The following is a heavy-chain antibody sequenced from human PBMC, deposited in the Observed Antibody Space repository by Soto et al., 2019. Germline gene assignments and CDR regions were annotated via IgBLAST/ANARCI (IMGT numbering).Heavy chain of an antibody. CDR1: GYTFTSYG. CDR3: ARDQPQWFGSTIPPIDY. J-gene: IGHJ4*02. D-gene: IGHD3-22*01. Sequence: GASVKVSCKASGYTFTSYGISWVRQAPGQGLEWMGWISAYNGNTNYAQKLQGRVTMTTDTSTSTAYMELRSLRSDDTAVYYCARDQPQWFGSTIPPIDYWGQGTLVTVSS. CDR2: ISAYNGNT. V-gene: IGHV1-18*01.